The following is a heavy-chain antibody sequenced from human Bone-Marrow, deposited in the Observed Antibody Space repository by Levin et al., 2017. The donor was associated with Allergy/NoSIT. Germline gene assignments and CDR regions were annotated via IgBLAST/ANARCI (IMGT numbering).Heavy chain of an antibody. V-gene: IGHV1-18*01. Sequence: GESLKISCKASGYTFTSRTFSWVRQAPGQGLEWMGWVSPQNGNTNYAQKFQDRVSMTTDTSTSTVYMDLRSLRTDDTAVYYCARQHDYTQLRYFDLWGQGTLVTVSA. J-gene: IGHJ4*02. CDR1: GYTFTSRT. CDR3: ARQHDYTQLRYFDL. D-gene: IGHD4-11*01. CDR2: VSPQNGNT.